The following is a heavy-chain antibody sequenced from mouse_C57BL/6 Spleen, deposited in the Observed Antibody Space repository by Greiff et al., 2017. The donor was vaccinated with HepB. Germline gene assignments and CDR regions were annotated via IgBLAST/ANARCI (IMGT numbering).Heavy chain of an antibody. D-gene: IGHD1-1*01. J-gene: IGHJ4*01. CDR2: INPSSGYT. CDR1: GYTFTSYC. Sequence: SGAELAKPGASVKLSCKASGYTFTSYCMHWVKQRPGQGLEWIGYINPSSGYTKYNQKFKDKATLTADKSSSTAYMQLSSLTYEDSAVYYCARWDYGSSRAMDYWGQGTSVTVSS. V-gene: IGHV1-7*01. CDR3: ARWDYGSSRAMDY.